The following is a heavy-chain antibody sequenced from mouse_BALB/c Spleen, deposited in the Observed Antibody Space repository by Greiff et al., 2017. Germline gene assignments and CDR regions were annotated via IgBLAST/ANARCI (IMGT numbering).Heavy chain of an antibody. Sequence: EVKLVESGGGLVQPGGSMKLSCVASGFTFSSYWMSWVRQSPEKGLEWVAEIRLKSDNYATHYAESVKGKFTISRDDSKSRLYLQMNSLRAEDTGIYYCTGLGRYFDYWGQGTTLTVSS. J-gene: IGHJ2*01. V-gene: IGHV6-6*02. CDR3: TGLGRYFDY. D-gene: IGHD4-1*01. CDR2: IRLKSDNYAT. CDR1: GFTFSSYW.